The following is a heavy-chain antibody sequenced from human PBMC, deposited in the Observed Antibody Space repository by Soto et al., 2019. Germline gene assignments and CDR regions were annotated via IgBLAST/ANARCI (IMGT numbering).Heavy chain of an antibody. Sequence: ASVKVSCKASGYTFTSYGISWVRQAPGQGLEWMGWISAYNGNTNYAQKLQGRVTMTTDTSTSTAYMELRSLRSDDTAVYYCARDSRKWLLFVGSPIDYWGQGTLVTVSS. D-gene: IGHD3-3*01. CDR3: ARDSRKWLLFVGSPIDY. CDR1: GYTFTSYG. J-gene: IGHJ4*02. CDR2: ISAYNGNT. V-gene: IGHV1-18*01.